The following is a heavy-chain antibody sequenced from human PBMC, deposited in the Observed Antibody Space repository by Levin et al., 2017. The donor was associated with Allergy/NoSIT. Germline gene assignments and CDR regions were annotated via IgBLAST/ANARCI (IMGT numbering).Heavy chain of an antibody. V-gene: IGHV4-59*01. Sequence: SETLSLTCTVSGGSISSYYWSWIRQPPGKGLEWIGYIYYSGSTNYNPSLKSRVTISVDTSKNQFSLKLSSVTAADTAVYYCARGSLWFGEVCAFDIWGQGTMVTVSS. CDR2: IYYSGST. D-gene: IGHD3-10*01. CDR3: ARGSLWFGEVCAFDI. CDR1: GGSISSYY. J-gene: IGHJ3*02.